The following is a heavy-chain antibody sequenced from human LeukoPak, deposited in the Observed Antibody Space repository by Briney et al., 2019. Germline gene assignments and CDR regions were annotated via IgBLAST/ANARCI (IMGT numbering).Heavy chain of an antibody. CDR2: ISAYNGNT. J-gene: IGHJ4*02. Sequence: GASVKVSCKASGYTFTSYGISWVRQAPGQGLEWMGWISAYNGNTNYAQKLQGRVTMTTDTSTSTAYMELRSLRSDDTAVYYCARDGVITMVRGVIRSPIDYWGQGTLVTVSS. CDR1: GYTFTSYG. D-gene: IGHD3-10*01. CDR3: ARDGVITMVRGVIRSPIDY. V-gene: IGHV1-18*01.